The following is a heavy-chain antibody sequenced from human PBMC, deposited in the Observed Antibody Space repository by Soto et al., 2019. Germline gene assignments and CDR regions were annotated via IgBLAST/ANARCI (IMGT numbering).Heavy chain of an antibody. D-gene: IGHD5-18*01. CDR3: ARGRGYSYDYGMDV. CDR1: GFSFSSYA. V-gene: IGHV3-30-3*01. CDR2: ISYDGSNE. J-gene: IGHJ6*02. Sequence: GGSLRLCCAAAGFSFSSYAMHWVRQAPGKGLEWVAVISYDGSNEYYADSVKGRFTISRDNSKNTLYLQMNSLRAEDTAVYYCARGRGYSYDYGMDVWGQGTTVTVSS.